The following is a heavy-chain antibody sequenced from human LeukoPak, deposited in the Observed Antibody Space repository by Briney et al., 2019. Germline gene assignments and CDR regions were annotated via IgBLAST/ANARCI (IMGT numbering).Heavy chain of an antibody. D-gene: IGHD6-13*01. V-gene: IGHV3-20*04. CDR2: INWNGGST. CDR1: GFTFDDYG. J-gene: IGHJ4*02. Sequence: GGSLRLSCGASGFTFDDYGMSWVRQAPGKGQEWVSGINWNGGSTGYADSVKGRFTISRDNAKDSLYLQMNSLRAEDTALYYCARDGIYSSSWYSPSDYWGQGTLVTVSS. CDR3: ARDGIYSSSWYSPSDY.